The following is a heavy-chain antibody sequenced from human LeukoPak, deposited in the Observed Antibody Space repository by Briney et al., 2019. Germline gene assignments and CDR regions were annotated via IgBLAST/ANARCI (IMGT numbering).Heavy chain of an antibody. Sequence: WGSLRLSCAASGFTFSRFWMHWVRQAPGKGLVWVSRINSDGSDADYADSVKGRFTISRDNAKNTLYLQMNSLRAEDTAVYFCARLYVVVAGTNYFYYYGVDVWGQGTTVTVSS. CDR2: INSDGSDA. CDR3: ARLYVVVAGTNYFYYYGVDV. V-gene: IGHV3-74*01. D-gene: IGHD2-15*01. CDR1: GFTFSRFW. J-gene: IGHJ6*02.